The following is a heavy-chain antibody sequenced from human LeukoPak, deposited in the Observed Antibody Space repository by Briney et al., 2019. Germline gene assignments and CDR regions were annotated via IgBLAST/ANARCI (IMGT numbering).Heavy chain of an antibody. V-gene: IGHV1-69*04. CDR1: GGTFSSYA. D-gene: IGHD3-22*01. J-gene: IGHJ4*02. Sequence: GSSVKVSCKASGGTFSSYAISWVRQAPGQGLEWMGRIIPILGIANYAQKFRGRVTITADKSTSTAYMELSSLRYEDTAVYYCASHPYYYDSSGYQYYFDYWGQGTLVTVSS. CDR2: IIPILGIA. CDR3: ASHPYYYDSSGYQYYFDY.